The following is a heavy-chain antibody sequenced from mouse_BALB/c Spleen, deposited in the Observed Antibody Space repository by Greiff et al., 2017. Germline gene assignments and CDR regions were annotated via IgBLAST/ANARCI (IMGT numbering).Heavy chain of an antibody. CDR3: ARSGQLGLRLNAMDY. CDR1: GYTFTSYT. J-gene: IGHJ4*01. V-gene: IGHV1-4*01. D-gene: IGHD3-2*01. Sequence: QVQLQQSGAELARPGASVKMSCKASGYTFTSYTMHWVKQRPGQGLEWIGYINPSSGYTNYNQKFKDKATLTADKSSSTAYMQLSSLTSEDSAVYYCARSGQLGLRLNAMDYWGQGTSVTVSS. CDR2: INPSSGYT.